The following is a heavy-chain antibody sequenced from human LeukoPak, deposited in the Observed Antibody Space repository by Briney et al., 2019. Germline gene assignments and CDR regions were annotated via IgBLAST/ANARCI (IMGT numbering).Heavy chain of an antibody. D-gene: IGHD1-7*01. J-gene: IGHJ4*02. CDR2: IYDSGST. Sequence: PSETLSLTCTVSDGSISSYYWSWIRQPPGKGLEWIGHIYDSGSTNYNPSLKSRVTISVDTSKNRFSLKLSSVIAADTAVYYCARHLQLELLPSYFDYWGQGTQVTVSS. CDR1: DGSISSYY. CDR3: ARHLQLELLPSYFDY. V-gene: IGHV4-59*08.